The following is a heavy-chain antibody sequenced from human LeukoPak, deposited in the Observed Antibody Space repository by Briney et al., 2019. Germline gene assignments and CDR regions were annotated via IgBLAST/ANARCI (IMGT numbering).Heavy chain of an antibody. CDR1: GYTFTNYY. V-gene: IGHV1-8*02. D-gene: IGHD3-9*01. J-gene: IGHJ6*03. Sequence: GGSVKVSCKASGYTFTNYYIHWVRQATGQGLEWMGWMNPNSGNTGYAQKFQGRVTMTRNTSISTAYMELSSLRSEDTAVYYCARGNYDILTGQYYYYMDVWGKGTTVTISS. CDR2: MNPNSGNT. CDR3: ARGNYDILTGQYYYYMDV.